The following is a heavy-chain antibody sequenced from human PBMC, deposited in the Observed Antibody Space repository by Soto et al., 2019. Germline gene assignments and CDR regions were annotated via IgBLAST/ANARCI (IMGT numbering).Heavy chain of an antibody. CDR1: GGTFSSYA. V-gene: IGHV1-69*01. J-gene: IGHJ4*02. D-gene: IGHD6-13*01. CDR3: ARDQQSASSSWYSGFDY. CDR2: IIPIFGTA. Sequence: QVQLVQSGAEVKKPGSSVKVSCKASGGTFSSYAISWVRQAPGQGLEWMGGIIPIFGTANYAQKFQGRVTITADESTSTAYMELSSLRSEDTAVYYCARDQQSASSSWYSGFDYWGQGTLVTVSS.